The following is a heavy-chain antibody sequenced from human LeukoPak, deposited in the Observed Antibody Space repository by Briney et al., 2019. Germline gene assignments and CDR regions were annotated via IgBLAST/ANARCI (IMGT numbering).Heavy chain of an antibody. CDR2: ISYDGSNK. CDR3: AKESVPAALYYYYGMDV. Sequence: GGSLRLSCAASGFTFGSYGMHWVRQAPGKGLEWVAVISYDGSNKYYADSVKGRFTISRDNSKNTLYLQMNSLRAEDTAVYYCAKESVPAALYYYYGMDVWGQGTTVTVSS. D-gene: IGHD2-2*01. CDR1: GFTFGSYG. J-gene: IGHJ6*02. V-gene: IGHV3-30*18.